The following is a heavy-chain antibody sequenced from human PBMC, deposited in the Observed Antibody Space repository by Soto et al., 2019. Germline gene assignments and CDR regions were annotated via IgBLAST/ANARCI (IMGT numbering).Heavy chain of an antibody. CDR1: GGTFSSYA. J-gene: IGHJ4*02. Sequence: VKVSCKASGGTFSSYAISWVRQAPGQGLEWMGGIIPIGGTANYAQKFQGRVTMTRDKSTSTAYMELSSLRSEDTAVYYCARGTRRGDQIDYWGQGALVTVSS. V-gene: IGHV1-69*05. CDR3: ARGTRRGDQIDY. D-gene: IGHD1-7*01. CDR2: IIPIGGTA.